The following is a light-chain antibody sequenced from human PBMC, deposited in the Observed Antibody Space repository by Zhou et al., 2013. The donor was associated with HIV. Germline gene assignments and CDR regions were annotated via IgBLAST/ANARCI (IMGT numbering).Light chain of an antibody. V-gene: IGKV3-20*01. CDR1: QSVTNSY. J-gene: IGKJ2*01. Sequence: EIVLTQSPGTLSLSPGERATLSCGASQSVTNSYLAWYQQKPGQTPRPLIYGASSRATGIPDRFSGSGSGTDFTLTISRLEPEDFAIYYCQQYGSSPYTFGQGTKLEIK. CDR3: QQYGSSPYT. CDR2: GAS.